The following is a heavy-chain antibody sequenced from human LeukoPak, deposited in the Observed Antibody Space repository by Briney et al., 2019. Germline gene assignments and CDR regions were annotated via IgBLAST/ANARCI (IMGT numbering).Heavy chain of an antibody. J-gene: IGHJ3*02. Sequence: GGSLRLSCAASGFTVSSNYMSWVRQAPGKGLEWVSVIYSGGSTYYADSVKGRFTISRDNSKNTLYLQMNSLRAEDTAVYYCARDFEYSSSDAFDIWGQGTMVTVSS. V-gene: IGHV3-53*01. CDR3: ARDFEYSSSDAFDI. CDR2: IYSGGST. CDR1: GFTVSSNY. D-gene: IGHD6-6*01.